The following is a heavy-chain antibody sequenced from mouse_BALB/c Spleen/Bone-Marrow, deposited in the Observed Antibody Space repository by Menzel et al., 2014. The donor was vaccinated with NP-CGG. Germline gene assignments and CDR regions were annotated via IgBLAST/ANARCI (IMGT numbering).Heavy chain of an antibody. V-gene: IGHV6-6*02. Sequence: EVKLVESGGGLVQPGGSMKLSCVASGFTFSNFWMSWVRQSPEKGLEWVAEIRLKSDNYATHYAESVKGKFTISRDDSKSRLYLQMNSLRTEGTGIYYCTLYYGSNYWFAYWGQGTLVTVSA. J-gene: IGHJ3*01. CDR2: IRLKSDNYAT. D-gene: IGHD1-1*01. CDR1: GFTFSNFW. CDR3: TLYYGSNYWFAY.